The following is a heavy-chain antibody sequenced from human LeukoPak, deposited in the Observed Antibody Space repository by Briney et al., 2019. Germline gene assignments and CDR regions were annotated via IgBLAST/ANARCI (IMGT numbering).Heavy chain of an antibody. V-gene: IGHV4-30-4*08. CDR2: IYYSGST. J-gene: IGHJ2*01. Sequence: PSQTLSLTCTVSGGSISSGDYYWSWIRQPPGKGLECIGYIYYSGSTYYNPSLKSRVTISVDTSKNQFSLKLSSVTAADTDVYYSARVYKLLNWDFDIWGRGTMVTASS. CDR3: ARVYKLLNWDFDI. D-gene: IGHD2-2*01. CDR1: GGSISSGDYY.